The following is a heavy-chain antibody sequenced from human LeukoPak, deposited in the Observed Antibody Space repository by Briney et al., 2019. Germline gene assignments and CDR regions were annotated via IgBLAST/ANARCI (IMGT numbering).Heavy chain of an antibody. CDR3: ARGLSAIVH. Sequence: SETMSLTCAVHGGSFSGYYWSWIRQPPGKGPEWIGEINHSGSANYNPSLKSRVTISVDTSKNQFSLKLSSVTAADTAVYYCARGLSAIVHWGQGTLVTVSS. V-gene: IGHV4-34*01. CDR2: INHSGSA. D-gene: IGHD2-21*02. J-gene: IGHJ4*02. CDR1: GGSFSGYY.